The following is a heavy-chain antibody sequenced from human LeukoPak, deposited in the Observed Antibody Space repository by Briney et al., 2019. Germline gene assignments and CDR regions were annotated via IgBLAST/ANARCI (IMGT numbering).Heavy chain of an antibody. J-gene: IGHJ6*02. CDR2: ISYDGSNK. V-gene: IGHV3-30*18. CDR1: GFTFSSYG. CDR3: AKALDIVVVPAARTDSGYYYYGMDV. Sequence: GRSLRLSCAASGFTFSSYGMHWVRQAPGKGLEWVAVISYDGSNKYYADSVKGRFTISRDNSKNTLYLQMNSLRAEDTAVYYCAKALDIVVVPAARTDSGYYYYGMDVWGQGTTVTVSS. D-gene: IGHD2-2*01.